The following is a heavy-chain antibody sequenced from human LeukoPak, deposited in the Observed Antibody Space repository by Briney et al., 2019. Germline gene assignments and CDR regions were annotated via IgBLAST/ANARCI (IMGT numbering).Heavy chain of an antibody. CDR3: ASCSSTSCYGLFDY. J-gene: IGHJ4*02. Sequence: ASVKVSCKASGYTFTSYGISWVRQAPGQGLEWMGWISAYNGNTNYAQKLQGRVTMTTDTSTSTAYMELRSLRSDDMAVYYCASCSSTSCYGLFDYWGQGTLVTVPS. CDR1: GYTFTSYG. CDR2: ISAYNGNT. V-gene: IGHV1-18*03. D-gene: IGHD2-2*01.